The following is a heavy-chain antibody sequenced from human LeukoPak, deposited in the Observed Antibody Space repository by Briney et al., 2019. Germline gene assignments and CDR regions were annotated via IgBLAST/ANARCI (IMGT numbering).Heavy chain of an antibody. CDR2: ISSSSTI. D-gene: IGHD6-19*01. J-gene: IGHJ4*02. CDR1: GDSISSSKKY. CDR3: ARDSIAVAGNDY. V-gene: IGHV3-69-1*01. Sequence: ETLSLTCTVSGDSISSSKKYWGWVRQAPGKGLEWVSYISSSSTIYYADSVKGRFTISRDNAKNSLYLQMNSLRAEDTAVYYCARDSIAVAGNDYWGQGTLVTVSS.